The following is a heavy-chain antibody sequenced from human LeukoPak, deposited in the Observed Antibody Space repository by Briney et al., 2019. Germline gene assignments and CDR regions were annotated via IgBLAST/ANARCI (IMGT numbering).Heavy chain of an antibody. V-gene: IGHV3-23*01. Sequence: PGGSLRLSCEASGFTFSAYAMTWVRQAPGKGLEWVSSIGCDNKPHYSESVKGRFAISRDNSKSMLFLQLNSLTAADTAVYYCARECTSGWYSEYFQLWGQGNLVTVSP. D-gene: IGHD6-19*01. CDR1: GFTFSAYA. CDR2: IGCDNKP. J-gene: IGHJ1*01. CDR3: ARECTSGWYSEYFQL.